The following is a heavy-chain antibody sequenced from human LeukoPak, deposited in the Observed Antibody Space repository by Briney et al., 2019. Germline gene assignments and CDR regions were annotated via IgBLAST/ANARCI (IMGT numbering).Heavy chain of an antibody. J-gene: IGHJ4*02. Sequence: SQTLSLTCAISGDSVSSNSAAWNWIRQSPSRGLEWLGRTYYRSKWYNDYAVSVKSRITINPDTSKNQFSLQLSSVTPEDTAVYYCARDLLGVAVAGTPFDYWGQGTLVTVSS. CDR3: ARDLLGVAVAGTPFDY. V-gene: IGHV6-1*01. CDR2: TYYRSKWYN. D-gene: IGHD6-19*01. CDR1: GDSVSSNSAA.